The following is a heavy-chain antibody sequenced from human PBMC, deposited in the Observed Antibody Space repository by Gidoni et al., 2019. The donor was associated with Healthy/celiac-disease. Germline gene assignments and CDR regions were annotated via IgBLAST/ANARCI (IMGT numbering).Heavy chain of an antibody. CDR2: INHSGST. CDR1: GGSFSGYS. J-gene: IGHJ4*02. CDR3: ARVPLAVAGADY. Sequence: QVQLQQWGAGLLKPSETLSLTCAVYGGSFSGYSWSWIRQSPGKGLEWIGEINHSGSTNYNPSLKSRVTISVDTSKNQFSLKLSSVTAADTAVYYCARVPLAVAGADYWGQGTLVSVSS. V-gene: IGHV4-34*01. D-gene: IGHD6-19*01.